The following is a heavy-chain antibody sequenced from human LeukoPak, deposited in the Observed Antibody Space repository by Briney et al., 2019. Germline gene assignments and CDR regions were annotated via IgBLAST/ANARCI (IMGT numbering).Heavy chain of an antibody. CDR1: GGSISSGNW. D-gene: IGHD4-17*01. CDR3: SSRGMTALTTGTLAP. Sequence: SETLSLTCAVSGGSISSGNWWTWVRQPPGKGLEWIGEIYHSGSTTYNPSLRSRVSIAVDKSRNHFSLKLNSVTAADTAVYYCSSRGMTALTTGTLAPWGQGTLVTVS. CDR2: IYHSGST. J-gene: IGHJ5*02. V-gene: IGHV4-4*02.